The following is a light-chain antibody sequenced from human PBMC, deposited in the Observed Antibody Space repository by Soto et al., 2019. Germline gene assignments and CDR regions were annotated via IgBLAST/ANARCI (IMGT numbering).Light chain of an antibody. V-gene: IGKV3-20*01. CDR2: GPS. CDR3: HQFGSSPQT. CDR1: QNISSSH. J-gene: IGKJ1*01. Sequence: EICLTQSPGTLPLSPGERATLSCRASQNISSSHIAWYQQKPGQAPRLLIYGPSGRATGIPDRFSGSGSGTDFSLSITGLEPEDFAVYYCHQFGSSPQTFGHGTKVDIK.